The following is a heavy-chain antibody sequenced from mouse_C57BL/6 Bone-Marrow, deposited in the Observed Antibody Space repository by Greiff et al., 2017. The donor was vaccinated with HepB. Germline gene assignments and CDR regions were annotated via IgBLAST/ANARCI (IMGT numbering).Heavy chain of an antibody. Sequence: VQLQQSGAELVRPGTSVKVSCKASGYAFTNYLIEWVKQRPGQGLEWIGVINPGSGGTNYNEKFKGKATLTADKSSSTAYMQLSSLTSEDSAVYFCARGPYYSFYYFDCWGQGTTLTVSS. CDR3: ARGPYYSFYYFDC. CDR2: INPGSGGT. V-gene: IGHV1-54*01. CDR1: GYAFTNYL. D-gene: IGHD2-12*01. J-gene: IGHJ2*01.